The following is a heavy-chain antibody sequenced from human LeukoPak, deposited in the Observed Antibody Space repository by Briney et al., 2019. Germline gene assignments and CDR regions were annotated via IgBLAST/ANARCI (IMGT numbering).Heavy chain of an antibody. Sequence: GGSLRLSCAASGFTFNSYAMSWVRQAPGKGLEWVSAISGSGGSTYYADSVKGRFTISRDNSKNTLYLQMNSLRAEDTAVYYCAKTLSRITFGGAPDYWGQGTLVTVSS. CDR2: ISGSGGST. CDR3: AKTLSRITFGGAPDY. CDR1: GFTFNSYA. J-gene: IGHJ4*02. V-gene: IGHV3-23*01. D-gene: IGHD3-16*01.